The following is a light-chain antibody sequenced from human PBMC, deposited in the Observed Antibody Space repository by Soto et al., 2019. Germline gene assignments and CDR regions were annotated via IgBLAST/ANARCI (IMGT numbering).Light chain of an antibody. J-gene: IGKJ1*01. V-gene: IGKV1-17*01. Sequence: DIQMTQSPSSLSASVGDRVTITCRASQDIQNALGWYQQKPGKAPKRLIYAASSLQSGVPSRFRGSRSGTEFTLTISSLQPEDFATYYCQQLDNYPRTFGQGTKVDIK. CDR1: QDIQNA. CDR3: QQLDNYPRT. CDR2: AAS.